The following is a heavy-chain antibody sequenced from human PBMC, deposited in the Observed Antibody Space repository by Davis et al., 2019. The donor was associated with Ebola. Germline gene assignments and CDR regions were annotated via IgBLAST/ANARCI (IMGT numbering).Heavy chain of an antibody. CDR3: VNLKAGDDCSNPLGMDV. V-gene: IGHV3-64D*08. CDR1: GFTFSSYA. Sequence: GESLKISCSASGFTFSSYAMHWVRQAPGKGLEYVSAISSNGGSTYYADSVKGRFTISRDNSKNTLYLQMSSLRAEDTAVYYCVNLKAGDDCSNPLGMDVWGQGTTVTVSS. CDR2: ISSNGGST. J-gene: IGHJ6*02. D-gene: IGHD4-11*01.